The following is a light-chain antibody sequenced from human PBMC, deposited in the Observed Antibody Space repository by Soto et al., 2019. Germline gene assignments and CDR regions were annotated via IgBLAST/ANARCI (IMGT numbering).Light chain of an antibody. V-gene: IGLV2-14*03. J-gene: IGLJ1*01. CDR2: DVS. CDR1: SSDIGGYNF. Sequence: SVLTQPASVSGSPGQSITISCHETSSDIGGYNFVSWYQQHPDKGPKLMIYDVSNRPSGVSNRFSGPKSGNTASLTISGLQAEDEADYYCSSYTSSSTPYVFGTGTKVTVL. CDR3: SSYTSSSTPYV.